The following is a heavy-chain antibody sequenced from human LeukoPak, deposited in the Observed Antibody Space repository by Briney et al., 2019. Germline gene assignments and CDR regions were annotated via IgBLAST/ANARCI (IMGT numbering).Heavy chain of an antibody. D-gene: IGHD2-2*01. V-gene: IGHV1-18*01. CDR3: ARLIVVVPVDAFDI. CDR1: GYTFTSYG. J-gene: IGHJ3*02. CDR2: ISAYNGNT. Sequence: ASVKVSCKASGYTFTSYGISWVRQAPGQGLEWMGWISAYNGNTNYAQKLQGRVTMTTDTSTSTAYMELRSLRSDDTALYYCARLIVVVPVDAFDIWGQGTMVTVSS.